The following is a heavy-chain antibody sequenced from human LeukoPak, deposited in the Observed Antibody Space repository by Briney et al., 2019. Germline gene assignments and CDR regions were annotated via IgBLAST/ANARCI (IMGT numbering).Heavy chain of an antibody. Sequence: GGSLRLSCAASGFTFSSYAVHWVRQAPGKGLEWVAVISHDGSNKYYADSGKGRFTISRDNSKNTLYLQVNSLRAEDTAVSYCARDLRSYYYGSGSYYNSPRYYYYYGMDVWAKGPRSPSP. J-gene: IGHJ6*02. D-gene: IGHD3-10*01. V-gene: IGHV3-30*04. CDR3: ARDLRSYYYGSGSYYNSPRYYYYYGMDV. CDR1: GFTFSSYA. CDR2: ISHDGSNK.